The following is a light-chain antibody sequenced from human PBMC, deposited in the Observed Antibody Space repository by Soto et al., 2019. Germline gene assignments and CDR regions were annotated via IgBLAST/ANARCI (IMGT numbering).Light chain of an antibody. J-gene: IGLJ1*01. V-gene: IGLV2-8*01. CDR3: SSYAGSNIYV. CDR1: SSDVGGYNY. CDR2: EVT. Sequence: QSALTQPPSASGSPGQSVTISCTGTSSDVGGYNYVSWYQQHPGKVPKLMIYEVTKRPSGVPDRFSGSKSGNTASLTVSGLQAEDEADYYCSSYAGSNIYVFGTWTKLTVL.